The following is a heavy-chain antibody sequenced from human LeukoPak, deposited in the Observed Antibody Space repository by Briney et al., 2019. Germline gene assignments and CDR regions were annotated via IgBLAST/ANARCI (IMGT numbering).Heavy chain of an antibody. CDR2: ISSSGSTI. V-gene: IGHV3-48*03. CDR3: ARDPMVRGVFDY. Sequence: PGGSLRLSCAASGFTFSSYEMNWVRQAPGKGLEWVSYISSSGSTIYYADSVKGRFTISRDNAKNSLYLQMNSLRAEDTAVYYCARDPMVRGVFDYWGQGTLVTVSS. CDR1: GFTFSSYE. D-gene: IGHD3-10*01. J-gene: IGHJ4*02.